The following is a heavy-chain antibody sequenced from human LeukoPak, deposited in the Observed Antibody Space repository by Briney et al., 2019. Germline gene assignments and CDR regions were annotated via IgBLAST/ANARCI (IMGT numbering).Heavy chain of an antibody. D-gene: IGHD3-22*01. CDR3: ARDDGSGYSHTLDY. CDR1: GGTFSSYA. Sequence: GSSVKVSCKASGGTFSSYAISWVRQAPGQGLEWMGGIILIFGTANYAQKFQGRVTITADESTSTAYMELGSLRSEDTAVYYCARDDGSGYSHTLDYWGQGTLVTVSS. J-gene: IGHJ4*02. CDR2: IILIFGTA. V-gene: IGHV1-69*01.